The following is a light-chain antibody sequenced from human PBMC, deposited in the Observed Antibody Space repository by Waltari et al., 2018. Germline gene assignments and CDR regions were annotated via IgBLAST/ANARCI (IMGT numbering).Light chain of an antibody. Sequence: QSALTQPASVSGSPGQSITISCTGNSSDVGSYKFVSWYQQHPGKAPQLMIYGGSQRPSGVSNRLSGSKSGNTASLTISGLRAEDEADYYCCSYAGSSPHVIFGGGTKLTVL. CDR1: SSDVGSYKF. CDR3: CSYAGSSPHVI. V-gene: IGLV2-23*01. J-gene: IGLJ2*01. CDR2: GGS.